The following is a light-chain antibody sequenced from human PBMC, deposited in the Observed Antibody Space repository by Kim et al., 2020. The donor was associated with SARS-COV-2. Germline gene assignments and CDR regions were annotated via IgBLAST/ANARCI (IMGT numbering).Light chain of an antibody. CDR2: RDT. V-gene: IGLV3-9*01. Sequence: VALGRTAKITCGGNIIESKNVHWYQQKPGQAPVLVIYRDTNRPSGIPERFSGSNSGNTASLIISRAQAGDEAEYYCQVWDITTVIFGGGTQLTVL. CDR1: IIESKN. J-gene: IGLJ2*01. CDR3: QVWDITTVI.